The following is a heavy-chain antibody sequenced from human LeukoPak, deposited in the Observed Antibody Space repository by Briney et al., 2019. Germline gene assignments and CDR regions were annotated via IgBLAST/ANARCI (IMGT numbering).Heavy chain of an antibody. Sequence: ASVNVSCKASGYTFTGYYMHWVRQAPGQGLEWMGWINPNSGGTNYAQKFQGWVTMTRDTSISTAYMELSRLRSDDTAVYYCAREGWELLGFDYWGQGTLVTVSS. CDR2: INPNSGGT. CDR1: GYTFTGYY. D-gene: IGHD1-26*01. J-gene: IGHJ4*02. V-gene: IGHV1-2*04. CDR3: AREGWELLGFDY.